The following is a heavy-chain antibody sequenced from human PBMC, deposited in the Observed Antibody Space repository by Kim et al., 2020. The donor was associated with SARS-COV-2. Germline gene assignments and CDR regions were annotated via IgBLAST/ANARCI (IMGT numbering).Heavy chain of an antibody. CDR3: ARDARNYPDY. J-gene: IGHJ4*02. CDR1: GFTFSTYG. CDR2: ISSTSRTI. V-gene: IGHV3-48*02. Sequence: GGSLRLSCAASGFTFSTYGMNWIRQAPGKGLEWVSYISSTSRTIYYADSVKGRFTISRDSATNSLYLQMNSLRDEDTAVYYCARDARNYPDYWGQGTLVTGSS.